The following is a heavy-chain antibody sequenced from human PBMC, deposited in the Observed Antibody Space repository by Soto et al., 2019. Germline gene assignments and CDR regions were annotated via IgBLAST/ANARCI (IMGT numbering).Heavy chain of an antibody. J-gene: IGHJ4*02. CDR1: GYTFTGYY. V-gene: IGHV1-2*04. Sequence: GSSLKVSCKASGYTFTGYYMHWVRQAPGQGLEWMGWINPNSGGTNYAQKFQGWVTMTRDTSISTAYMELSRLRSDDTAVYYCARGPAVSARPFGFDYWGQGTLVTVSS. D-gene: IGHD6-6*01. CDR3: ARGPAVSARPFGFDY. CDR2: INPNSGGT.